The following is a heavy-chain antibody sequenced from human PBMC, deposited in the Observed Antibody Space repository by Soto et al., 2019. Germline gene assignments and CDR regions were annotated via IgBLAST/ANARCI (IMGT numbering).Heavy chain of an antibody. J-gene: IGHJ4*02. CDR1: GYTFTGYY. CDR2: VSPASGDT. Sequence: ASVKVSCKASGYTFTGYYMHWVRQAPGQGLEWMGWVSPASGDTTYAQKFQGRVTMTRDTSISTAYMELIRLTSDDTAVYSCARGEYRYGQYCFDSWGQGTLVTVSS. V-gene: IGHV1-2*02. D-gene: IGHD5-18*01. CDR3: ARGEYRYGQYCFDS.